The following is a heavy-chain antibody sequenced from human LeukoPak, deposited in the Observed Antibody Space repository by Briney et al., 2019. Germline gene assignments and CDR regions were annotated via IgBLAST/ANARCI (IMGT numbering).Heavy chain of an antibody. CDR1: GFTFSSFW. D-gene: IGHD3-9*01. V-gene: IGHV4-34*01. Sequence: GSLRLSCAASGFTFSSFWMSWVRQPPGKGLEWIGEINHSGSTNYNPSLKSRVTISVDTSKNQFSLKLSSVTAADTAVYYCARAGVRYFDWSYYFDYWGQGTLVTVSS. CDR3: ARAGVRYFDWSYYFDY. J-gene: IGHJ4*02. CDR2: INHSGST.